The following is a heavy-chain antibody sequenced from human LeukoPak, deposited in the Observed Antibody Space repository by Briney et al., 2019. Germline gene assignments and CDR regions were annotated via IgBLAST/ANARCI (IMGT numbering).Heavy chain of an antibody. D-gene: IGHD3-22*01. V-gene: IGHV1-2*02. J-gene: IGHJ6*03. CDR3: ARGGLPHHYYYMHV. CDR2: INPNSGDR. Sequence: ASVKVSCKASGYTFSGFYIHWVRQAPGQGLEWMGWINPNSGDRNYAQKFQGRVTLTRDTSISTAYMELSRLRSDDSAVYYCARGGLPHHYYYMHVWGKGTTVTVSS. CDR1: GYTFSGFY.